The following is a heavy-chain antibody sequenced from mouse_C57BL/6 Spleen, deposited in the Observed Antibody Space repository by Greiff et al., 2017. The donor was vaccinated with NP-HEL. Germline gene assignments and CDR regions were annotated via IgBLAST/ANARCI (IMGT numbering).Heavy chain of an antibody. V-gene: IGHV1-82*01. Sequence: QVQLQQSGPELVKPGASVKISCKASGYAFSSSWMNWVKQRPGKGLEWIGRIYTGDGDTNYNGKFKGKATLTADKSYSTAYMQLSSLTSEDSAVDFCARGGDYPAWVAYWGQGTLVTVSA. J-gene: IGHJ3*01. CDR3: ARGGDYPAWVAY. CDR1: GYAFSSSW. D-gene: IGHD2-4*01. CDR2: IYTGDGDT.